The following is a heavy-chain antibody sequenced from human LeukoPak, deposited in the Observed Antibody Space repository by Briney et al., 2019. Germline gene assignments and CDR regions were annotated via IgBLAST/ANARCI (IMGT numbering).Heavy chain of an antibody. V-gene: IGHV3-21*01. Sequence: PGGSLRLSCAASGFTFSSYSMNWVRQAPGKGLEWVSSISSSSSYIYYADSVTGRFTISRDNAKNSLYLQMNSLRAEDTAVYYCARGGYCSSTSCYFWFDPWGQGTLVTVSS. CDR3: ARGGYCSSTSCYFWFDP. D-gene: IGHD2-2*01. CDR1: GFTFSSYS. CDR2: ISSSSSYI. J-gene: IGHJ5*02.